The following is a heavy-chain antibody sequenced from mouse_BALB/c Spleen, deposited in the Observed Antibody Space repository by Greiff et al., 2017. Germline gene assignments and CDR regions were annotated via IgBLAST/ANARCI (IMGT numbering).Heavy chain of an antibody. Sequence: QVQLQQPGAELVKPGASVKLSCKASGYTFTSYWMHWVKQRPGQGLEWIGAINPSNGRTNYNEKFKSKATMTVDKSSSTAYMQLSSLTSEDSAVYYCARREHGVRLYYAMDYWGQGTSVTVSS. CDR2: INPSNGRT. CDR1: GYTFTSYW. V-gene: IGHV1S81*02. CDR3: ARREHGVRLYYAMDY. J-gene: IGHJ4*01. D-gene: IGHD1-2*01.